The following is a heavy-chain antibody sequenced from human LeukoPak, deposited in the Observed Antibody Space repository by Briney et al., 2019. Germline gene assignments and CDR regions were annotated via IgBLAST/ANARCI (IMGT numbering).Heavy chain of an antibody. CDR3: ARARRSLVTIAAAGLYYFDY. CDR1: GFTFSSYW. CDR2: IKQDGSEK. Sequence: GGSLRLSCAASGFTFSSYWMSWVRQAPGKGLEWVANIKQDGSEKYYVDSVKGRFTISRDNAKNSLYLQMNSLRAEDTAVYYCARARRSLVTIAAAGLYYFDYWGQGTLVTVSS. D-gene: IGHD6-13*01. J-gene: IGHJ4*02. V-gene: IGHV3-7*01.